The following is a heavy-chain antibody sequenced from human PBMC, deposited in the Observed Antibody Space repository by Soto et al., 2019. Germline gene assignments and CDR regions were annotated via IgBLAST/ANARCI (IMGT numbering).Heavy chain of an antibody. CDR3: AREANWNDVDGVQGYYYYGMDV. J-gene: IGHJ6*02. D-gene: IGHD1-1*01. V-gene: IGHV1-69*01. CDR1: GGTFSSYA. Sequence: QVQLVQSGAEVKKPGSSVKVSCKASGGTFSSYAISWVRQAPGQGLEWMGGIIPIFGTANYAQKFQGRVTITADESTSTAYMELCSLRSEDTVVYYCAREANWNDVDGVQGYYYYGMDVWGQGTTVTVSS. CDR2: IIPIFGTA.